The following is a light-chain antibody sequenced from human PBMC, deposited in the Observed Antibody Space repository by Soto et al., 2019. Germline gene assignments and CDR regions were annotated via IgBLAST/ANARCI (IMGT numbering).Light chain of an antibody. V-gene: IGKV1-39*01. CDR2: AAS. Sequence: DIPMTQSPSSLSASVGDRVTITCRASQSISSYLNWYQQKPRKAPKLLIYAASSLQSGVPSRFSGSGSGTDFTLTISSLQPEDFATYYCQQSYGTPPTFGQGTKVEIK. CDR1: QSISSY. J-gene: IGKJ1*01. CDR3: QQSYGTPPT.